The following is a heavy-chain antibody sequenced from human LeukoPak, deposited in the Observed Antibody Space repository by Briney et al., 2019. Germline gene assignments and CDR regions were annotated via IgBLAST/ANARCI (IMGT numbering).Heavy chain of an antibody. CDR2: INPNSGGT. Sequence: ASVKVSFKASGSTFTGDYMHWVRQAPGQGLEWMGRINPNSGGTNYAQKFQGRVTMTRDTSISTAYMELSRLRSDDTAVYYCAREETSGGFDYWGQGTLVTVSS. D-gene: IGHD3-10*01. V-gene: IGHV1-2*06. CDR3: AREETSGGFDY. J-gene: IGHJ4*02. CDR1: GSTFTGDY.